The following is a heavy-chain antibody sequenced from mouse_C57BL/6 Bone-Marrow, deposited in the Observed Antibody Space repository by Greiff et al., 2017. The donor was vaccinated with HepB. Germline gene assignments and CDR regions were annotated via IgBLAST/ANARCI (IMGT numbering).Heavy chain of an antibody. V-gene: IGHV1-55*01. CDR3: ARGGLDDYYYFDY. D-gene: IGHD2-3*01. CDR2: IYPGSGST. J-gene: IGHJ2*01. Sequence: QVQLQQPGAELVKPGASVKMSCKASGYTFTSYWITWVKQRPGQGLGWIGDIYPGSGSTHYNEKFKSKATLTVDTSSSTAYLQLSSLTSEDSAVYYCARGGLDDYYYFDYWGQGTTLTVSS. CDR1: GYTFTSYW.